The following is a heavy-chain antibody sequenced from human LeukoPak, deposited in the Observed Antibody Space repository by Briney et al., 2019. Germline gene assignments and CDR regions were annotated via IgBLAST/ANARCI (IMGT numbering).Heavy chain of an antibody. D-gene: IGHD2-2*02. CDR1: GGSISSSYYY. CDR3: ARQRGNVCSSTSCYTRAWFDP. V-gene: IGHV4-39*01. J-gene: IGHJ5*02. CDR2: IYYSGST. Sequence: PSETLSLTCTVSGGSISSSYYYWGWIRQPPGKGLEWIGSIYYSGSTYYNPSLKSRVTISVDTSKNQFSLKLSSVTAADTAVYYCARQRGNVCSSTSCYTRAWFDPWGQGTLVTVSS.